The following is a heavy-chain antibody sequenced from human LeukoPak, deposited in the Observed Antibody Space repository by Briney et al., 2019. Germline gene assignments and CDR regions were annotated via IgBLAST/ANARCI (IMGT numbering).Heavy chain of an antibody. Sequence: PGGSLRLSCAASGFPFSTYSMNWVRQAPGKGLEWLSFISSSTSTIYYADSVKGRFTISRDNSKNTLYLQMNSLRAEDTAVYYCAKDDYGDFDYWGQGTLVTVSS. V-gene: IGHV3-48*01. CDR3: AKDDYGDFDY. CDR2: ISSSTSTI. CDR1: GFPFSTYS. D-gene: IGHD4-17*01. J-gene: IGHJ4*02.